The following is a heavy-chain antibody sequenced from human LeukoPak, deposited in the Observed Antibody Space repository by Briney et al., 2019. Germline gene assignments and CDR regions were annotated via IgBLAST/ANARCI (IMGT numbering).Heavy chain of an antibody. CDR1: GFSLNNRRMG. Sequence: SGPVLVKPTETLTLTCTVSGFSLNNRRMGVSWIRQPPGKALEWLAHVLSNDEESYSTSLKSRLTISKDTSKSQVVLTMTNMDPVDTATYYCARIQVPGYSCGPSLDVWGKGTTVTVSS. J-gene: IGHJ6*04. D-gene: IGHD5-18*01. V-gene: IGHV2-26*01. CDR2: VLSNDEE. CDR3: ARIQVPGYSCGPSLDV.